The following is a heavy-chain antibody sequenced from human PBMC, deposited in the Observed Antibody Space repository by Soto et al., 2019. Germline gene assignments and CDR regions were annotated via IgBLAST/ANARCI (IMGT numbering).Heavy chain of an antibody. CDR3: ARGRKDGYRSGMDV. V-gene: IGHV4-34*01. D-gene: IGHD5-12*01. CDR2: INHSGST. CDR1: GGSFSGYY. J-gene: IGHJ6*02. Sequence: QVQLQQWGAGLLKPSETLSLTCAVYGGSFSGYYWSWIRQPPGKGLEWIGEINHSGSTNYNPSLKRRVTISVDTSKNQFSLKLSSVTAADTAVYYCARGRKDGYRSGMDVWGQGTTVTVSS.